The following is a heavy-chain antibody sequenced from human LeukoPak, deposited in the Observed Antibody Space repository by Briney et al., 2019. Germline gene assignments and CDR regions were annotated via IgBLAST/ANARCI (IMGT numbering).Heavy chain of an antibody. CDR3: ARVWGIAAAGIYGYMDV. D-gene: IGHD6-13*01. Sequence: SETLSLTCTVSGGSISSSSYYWGWIRQPPGKGLEWIGSIYYSGSTYYNPSLKSRVTISVDTSKNQFSLKLSSVTAADTAVYYCARVWGIAAAGIYGYMDVWGKGTTVTVSS. CDR2: IYYSGST. CDR1: GGSISSSSYY. J-gene: IGHJ6*03. V-gene: IGHV4-39*07.